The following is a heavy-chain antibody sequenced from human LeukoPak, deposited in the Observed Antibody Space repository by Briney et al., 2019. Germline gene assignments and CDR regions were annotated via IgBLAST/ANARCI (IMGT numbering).Heavy chain of an antibody. CDR3: AREMKGNNDFLTGHYHSYHHGMDV. CDR2: IYASGTT. V-gene: IGHV4-4*07. CDR1: GGSINSYY. D-gene: IGHD3-9*01. J-gene: IGHJ6*02. Sequence: SETLSLICTVSGGSINSYYWSWIRQPAGKGLEWIGRIYASGTTKYNPSLKSRVDMSVDTSKSQFSLRLRSVTAADTAVYFCAREMKGNNDFLTGHYHSYHHGMDVWGQGTTVIVSS.